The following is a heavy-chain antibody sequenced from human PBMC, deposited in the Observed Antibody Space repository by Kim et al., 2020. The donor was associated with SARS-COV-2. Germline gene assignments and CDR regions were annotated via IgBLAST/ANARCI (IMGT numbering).Heavy chain of an antibody. D-gene: IGHD3-22*01. J-gene: IGHJ3*02. CDR2: IFRTGST. V-gene: IGHV4-4*02. CDR1: GGSITTTNW. Sequence: SETLSLTCTVSGGSITTTNWWSWVRQSPEKGLEWIGEIFRTGSTDYNPSLKSRVNISLDKSKNQFSLELNSVTAADTAVYYCARNYPYYYDSSTSRPTVSRKAFDIWGRGTKVTVSS. CDR3: ARNYPYYYDSSTSRPTVSRKAFDI.